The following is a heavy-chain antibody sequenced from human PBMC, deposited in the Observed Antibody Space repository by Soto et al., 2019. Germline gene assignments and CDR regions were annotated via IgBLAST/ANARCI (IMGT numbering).Heavy chain of an antibody. V-gene: IGHV3-64*01. CDR3: TRGPLSRGWFDP. Sequence: EVQLVESGGGLVQPGGSLRLSCAASGFTFTSYAMHWVRQAPGKGLEYVSATSSNGRSTYYANSVKGRFTISRDNSKNTLYLQMGSLRAEDMAVYYCTRGPLSRGWFDPWGQGTLVTVSS. CDR1: GFTFTSYA. CDR2: TSSNGRST. J-gene: IGHJ5*02.